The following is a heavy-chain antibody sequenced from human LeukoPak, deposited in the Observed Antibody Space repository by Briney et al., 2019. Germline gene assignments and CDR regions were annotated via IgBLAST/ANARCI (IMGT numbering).Heavy chain of an antibody. J-gene: IGHJ5*02. CDR2: VYYSGSI. V-gene: IGHV4-39*07. CDR1: GDSITSGEYY. CDR3: ARRDYAAWFDP. D-gene: IGHD4/OR15-4a*01. Sequence: SETLSLTCSVSGDSITSGEYYWAWLRQPPGKGLEWLGRVYYSGSIKYNPSLKGRVSISRDMSKNQFSLNLNSVNATDTAVYYCARRDYAAWFDPWGQGTLVTVSS.